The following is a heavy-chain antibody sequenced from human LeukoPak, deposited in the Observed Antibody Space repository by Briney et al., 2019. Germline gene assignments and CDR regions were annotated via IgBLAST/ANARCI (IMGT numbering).Heavy chain of an antibody. CDR1: GGTFSSYA. CDR3: ARDVRTLYSGSYYSDY. J-gene: IGHJ4*02. Sequence: GASVKVSCKASGGTFSSYAISWVRQAPGQGLEWMGGIIPIFGTANYAQKFQGRVTITTDESTSTAYMELSSLRSEDTAVYYCARDVRTLYSGSYYSDYWGQGTLVTVSS. D-gene: IGHD1-26*01. V-gene: IGHV1-69*05. CDR2: IIPIFGTA.